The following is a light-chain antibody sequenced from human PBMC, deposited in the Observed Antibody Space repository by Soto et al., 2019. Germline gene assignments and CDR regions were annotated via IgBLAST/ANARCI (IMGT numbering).Light chain of an antibody. Sequence: QSALTQPASVSGSPGQSITISCTGTRSDVGGSNYVSWYQQHPGKAPKLMIYEVTSRPSGVSNRFSGSRSGNTASLTTAGFQAEDEADYYCSSYTSSSTLVVFGGGTKVTVL. J-gene: IGLJ2*01. CDR3: SSYTSSSTLVV. V-gene: IGLV2-14*01. CDR2: EVT. CDR1: RSDVGGSNY.